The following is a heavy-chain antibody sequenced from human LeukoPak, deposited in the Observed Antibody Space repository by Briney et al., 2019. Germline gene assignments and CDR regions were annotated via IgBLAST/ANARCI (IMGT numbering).Heavy chain of an antibody. J-gene: IGHJ5*02. V-gene: IGHV1-2*02. D-gene: IGHD6-13*01. CDR2: INPNSGGT. CDR1: GYTFTGYY. CDR3: ARPVGIAPLNWFDA. Sequence: ASVKVSCKASGYTFTGYYMHWVRQAPGQGLEWMGWINPNSGGTNYAQKFQGRVTMTRDTSISTAYMELSRLTSDDTAVYYCARPVGIAPLNWFDAWGQGTLVTVSS.